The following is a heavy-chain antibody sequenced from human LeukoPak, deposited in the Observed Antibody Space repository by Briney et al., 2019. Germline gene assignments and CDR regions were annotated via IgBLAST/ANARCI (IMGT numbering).Heavy chain of an antibody. CDR1: GGSFSTYA. V-gene: IGHV1-69*01. Sequence: ASVKVSCKASGGSFSTYAISWVRQAPGQGLEWMGGIIPFFGTPSYAQKFHGRVTITADESTNTAYMEVSSLRSEDTALYYCARYKVPPHQDSSMVPGVYYYYGMDVWGLRTTVTVSS. D-gene: IGHD3-10*01. J-gene: IGHJ6*02. CDR3: ARYKVPPHQDSSMVPGVYYYYGMDV. CDR2: IIPFFGTP.